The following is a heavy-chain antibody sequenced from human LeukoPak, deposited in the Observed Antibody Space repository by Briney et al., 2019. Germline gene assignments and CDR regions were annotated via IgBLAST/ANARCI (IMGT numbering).Heavy chain of an antibody. CDR2: IRSKAYGGTT. J-gene: IGHJ6*02. Sequence: GGSLRPSCTASGFTFGDYAMSWFRQAPGKGLEWVGFIRSKAYGGTTEYAASVKGRFTISGDDSKSIAYLQMNSLKTEDTAVYYCTRVPALDNFWSGYYGMDIWGQGTTVTVSS. CDR3: TRVPALDNFWSGYYGMDI. CDR1: GFTFGDYA. V-gene: IGHV3-49*03. D-gene: IGHD3-3*01.